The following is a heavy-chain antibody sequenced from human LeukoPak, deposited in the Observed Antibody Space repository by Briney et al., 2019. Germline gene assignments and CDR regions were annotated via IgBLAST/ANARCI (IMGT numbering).Heavy chain of an antibody. J-gene: IGHJ4*02. D-gene: IGHD3-10*01. Sequence: ASVKVSCKASGYTLTGYYMHWVRQAPGQGLEWMGWINPNSGGTNYAQKFQGRVTMTRDTSISTAYMELSRLRSDDTAVYYCARGTPDLITMVRGVIITDFDYWGQGTLVTVSS. CDR2: INPNSGGT. CDR3: ARGTPDLITMVRGVIITDFDY. V-gene: IGHV1-2*02. CDR1: GYTLTGYY.